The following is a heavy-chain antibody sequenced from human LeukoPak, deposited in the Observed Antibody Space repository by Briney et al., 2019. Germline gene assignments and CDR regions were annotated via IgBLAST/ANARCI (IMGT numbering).Heavy chain of an antibody. Sequence: ASVKVSCKASGGTFSSYAISWVRQAPGQGLERLGGIIPIFGTANYAQKFQGRATITTDESTSTAYMELSSLRSEDTAVYYCARGRGITIPFDPWGQGTLATVSS. CDR2: IIPIFGTA. J-gene: IGHJ5*02. V-gene: IGHV1-69*05. CDR3: ARGRGITIPFDP. CDR1: GGTFSSYA. D-gene: IGHD3-9*01.